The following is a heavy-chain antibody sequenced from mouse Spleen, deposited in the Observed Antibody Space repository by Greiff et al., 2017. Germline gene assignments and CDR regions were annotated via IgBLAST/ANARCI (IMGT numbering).Heavy chain of an antibody. CDR3: ARFDAYYRYDDY. CDR1: GYTFTDYN. J-gene: IGHJ2*01. D-gene: IGHD2-14*01. CDR2: INPNNGGT. Sequence: EVQGVESGPELVKPGASVKIPCKASGYTFTDYNMDWVKQSHGKSLEWIGDINPNNGGTIYNQKFKGKATLTVDKSSSTAYMELRSLTSEDTAVYYCARFDAYYRYDDYWGQGTTLTVSS. V-gene: IGHV1-18*01.